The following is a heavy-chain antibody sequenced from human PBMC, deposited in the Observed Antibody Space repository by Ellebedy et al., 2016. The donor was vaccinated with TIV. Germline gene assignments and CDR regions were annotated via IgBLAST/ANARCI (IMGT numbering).Heavy chain of an antibody. D-gene: IGHD4/OR15-4a*01. V-gene: IGHV1-2*02. J-gene: IGHJ6*02. Sequence: ASVKVSCKASGYTVTAYYMHWVRQAPGQGLEWMGWIDPDSGNTHYAQRFQGRVTMTRDTSISTVYMELSRLTSDDTAVYYCARVLRATSGMDVWGQGTTVTVS. CDR2: IDPDSGNT. CDR1: GYTVTAYY. CDR3: ARVLRATSGMDV.